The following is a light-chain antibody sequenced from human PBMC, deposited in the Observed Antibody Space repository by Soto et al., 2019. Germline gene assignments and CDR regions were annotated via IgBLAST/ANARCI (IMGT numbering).Light chain of an antibody. Sequence: EIQMTQSPSTLSASVGDRVTITCRASQSINNLLAWYQQKPGKAPKLLIYDASNLETGVPSRFSGSGSGTDFTFTISSLQPEDIATYYCQQYDNLPWTFGQGTKVDIK. J-gene: IGKJ1*01. V-gene: IGKV1-33*01. CDR2: DAS. CDR3: QQYDNLPWT. CDR1: QSINNL.